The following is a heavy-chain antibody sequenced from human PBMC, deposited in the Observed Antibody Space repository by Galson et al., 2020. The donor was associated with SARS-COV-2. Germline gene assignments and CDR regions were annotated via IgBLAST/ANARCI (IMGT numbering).Heavy chain of an antibody. J-gene: IGHJ5*02. CDR3: ARAAYYDILTGPFDP. V-gene: IGHV3-48*01. CDR1: GFTFSSYS. Sequence: GGSLRLSCAASGFTFSSYSMNWVRQAPGEGLEWVSYISSSSSTIYYADSVKGRFTISRDNAKNSLYLQMNSLRAEDTAVYYCARAAYYDILTGPFDPWGQGTLVTVSS. CDR2: ISSSSSTI. D-gene: IGHD3-9*01.